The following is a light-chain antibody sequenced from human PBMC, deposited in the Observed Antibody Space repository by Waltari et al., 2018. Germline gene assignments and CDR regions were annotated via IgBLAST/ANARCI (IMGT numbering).Light chain of an antibody. CDR2: DAS. V-gene: IGKV3-11*01. J-gene: IGKJ3*01. CDR3: QQRSNWPPLFT. Sequence: EIVLTQSPATLSLSPGERATLSCRASQSVSNYLAWYQQKPGQAPRLLIYDASHRATGIPARFSGSWSGTDFTLTLSSLEPEDFAVYYCQQRSNWPPLFTFGPGTKVDIK. CDR1: QSVSNY.